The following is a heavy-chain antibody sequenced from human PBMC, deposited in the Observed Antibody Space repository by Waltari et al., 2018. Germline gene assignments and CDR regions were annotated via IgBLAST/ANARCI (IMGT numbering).Heavy chain of an antibody. Sequence: EVQLVESGGGLVQPGGSLRLSCAASGFTFSSYSMNWVRQAPGKGLEWVSYMSSSSSTIYYADSVKGRFTISRDNAKNSLYLQMNSLRAEDTAVYYCARDNRLGVATISYYFDYWGQGTLVTVSS. J-gene: IGHJ4*02. CDR1: GFTFSSYS. CDR3: ARDNRLGVATISYYFDY. D-gene: IGHD5-12*01. CDR2: MSSSSSTI. V-gene: IGHV3-48*04.